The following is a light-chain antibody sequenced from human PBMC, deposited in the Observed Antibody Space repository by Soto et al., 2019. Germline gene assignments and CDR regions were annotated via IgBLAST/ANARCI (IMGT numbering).Light chain of an antibody. J-gene: IGKJ3*01. CDR2: DTS. CDR1: QSVSIN. Sequence: EIVLTQSPATLSLSPGERATLSCRASQSVSINLAWYQQKPGQAPRLLIYDTSNRATGIPARFSGSGSGTDFTLTISSLEPEDFAVYYCQQWSNWPPFTFGPGTKVDIK. CDR3: QQWSNWPPFT. V-gene: IGKV3-11*01.